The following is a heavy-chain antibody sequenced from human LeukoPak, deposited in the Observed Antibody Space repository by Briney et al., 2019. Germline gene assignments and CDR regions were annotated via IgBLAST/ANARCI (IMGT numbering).Heavy chain of an antibody. V-gene: IGHV3-30-3*01. CDR3: ARDISNPEMSGADY. D-gene: IGHD2-15*01. CDR1: GFTFSSYA. Sequence: GGSLRLSCAASGFTFSSYAMHWVRQAPGKGLEWVAVISYDGSNKYYADSVKGRFTISRDNSKNTLYLQMNSLRAEDTAVYYCARDISNPEMSGADYWGQGTLVTVSS. J-gene: IGHJ4*02. CDR2: ISYDGSNK.